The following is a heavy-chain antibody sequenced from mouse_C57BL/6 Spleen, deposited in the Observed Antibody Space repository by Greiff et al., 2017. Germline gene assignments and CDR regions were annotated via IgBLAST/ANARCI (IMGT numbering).Heavy chain of an antibody. D-gene: IGHD3-3*01. CDR3: ARRAGFDY. CDR1: GYTFTSYT. V-gene: IGHV1-4*01. CDR2: INPSSGYT. Sequence: QVQLQQSGADLARPGASVKMSCKASGYTFTSYTMHWVKQRPGQGLEWIGYINPSSGYTKYNQKFKDKDTLTADKSSSTAYMQLSRLTSAGAAVYYCARRAGFDYWGQGTTLTVSS. J-gene: IGHJ2*01.